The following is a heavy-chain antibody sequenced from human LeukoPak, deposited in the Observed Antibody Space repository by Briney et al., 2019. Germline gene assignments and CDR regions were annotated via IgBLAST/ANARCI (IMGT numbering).Heavy chain of an antibody. CDR2: IYYSGST. V-gene: IGHV4-59*12. CDR1: GVSISSYY. J-gene: IGHJ4*02. Sequence: PSETLSLTCIVSGVSISSYYWNWIRQPPGKGLEWIGYIYYSGSTNYNPSLKSRVTMSVDTSNNQFSLKLNSVSAADTAVYYCARVTSSWYFDDWGQGTLVTVSS. CDR3: ARVTSSWYFDD. D-gene: IGHD6-13*01.